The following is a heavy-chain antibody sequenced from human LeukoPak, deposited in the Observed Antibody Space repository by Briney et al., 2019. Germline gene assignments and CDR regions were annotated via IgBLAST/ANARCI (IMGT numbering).Heavy chain of an antibody. CDR1: GFTFSSYA. V-gene: IGHV3-48*04. J-gene: IGHJ6*02. D-gene: IGHD4-11*01. CDR2: ISSSGSTI. CDR3: ARDTYSNYGMDV. Sequence: GGSLRLSCAASGFTFSSYAMSWVRQAPGKGLEWVSYISSSGSTIYYADSVKGRFTISRDNAKNSLYLQMNSLRAEDTAVYYCARDTYSNYGMDVWGQGTTVTVSS.